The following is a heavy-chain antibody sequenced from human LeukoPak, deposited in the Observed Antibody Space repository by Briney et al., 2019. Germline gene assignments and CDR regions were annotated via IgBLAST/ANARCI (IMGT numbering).Heavy chain of an antibody. D-gene: IGHD6-19*01. CDR3: ARGGLAVAAFDY. Sequence: PGGSLRLSCAASGFSFSDYYMSWIRQAPGKGLEWVSYISGSGSDTPYADSVKGRLTISRDNAKNSLYLQMNSLRAEDTAVYYCARGGLAVAAFDYWGQGTLVTVSS. J-gene: IGHJ4*02. V-gene: IGHV3-11*06. CDR1: GFSFSDYY. CDR2: ISGSGSDT.